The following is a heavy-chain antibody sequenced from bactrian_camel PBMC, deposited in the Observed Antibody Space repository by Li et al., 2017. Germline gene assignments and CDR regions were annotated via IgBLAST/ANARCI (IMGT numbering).Heavy chain of an antibody. CDR2: IDSDGST. D-gene: IGHD1*01. Sequence: HVQLVESGGGSAEAGGSLRLSCVASESTYRSGCMGWFRQAEGKKREGVAGIDSDGSTSYADSVKGRFTISRDKAKNTLYLQMNTLKPEDTAMYYCAADRGSYYLTRSCRLVRYEYNYWGQGTQVTVS. CDR1: ESTYRSGC. J-gene: IGHJ4*01. V-gene: IGHV3S53*01. CDR3: AADRGSYYLTRSCRLVRYEYNY.